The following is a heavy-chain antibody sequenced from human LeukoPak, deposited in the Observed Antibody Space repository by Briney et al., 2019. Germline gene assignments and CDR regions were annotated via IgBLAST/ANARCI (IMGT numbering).Heavy chain of an antibody. J-gene: IGHJ6*02. V-gene: IGHV3-30*04. CDR1: GSTFSSYA. CDR3: ASLLGYCSSTSCPIVGPMDV. D-gene: IGHD2-2*01. Sequence: GRSLRLSCAASGSTFSSYAMHWVRQAPGKGLEWVAVISYDGSNKYYADSVKGRFTISRDNSKNTLYLQMNSLRAEDTAVYYCASLLGYCSSTSCPIVGPMDVWGQGTTVTVSS. CDR2: ISYDGSNK.